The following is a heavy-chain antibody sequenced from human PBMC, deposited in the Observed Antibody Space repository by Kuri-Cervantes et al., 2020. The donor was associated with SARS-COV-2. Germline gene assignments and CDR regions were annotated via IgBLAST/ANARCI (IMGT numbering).Heavy chain of an antibody. CDR1: GFIFSDYY. D-gene: IGHD3-22*01. CDR2: IYSGGST. Sequence: GESLKISCTASGFIFSDYYMSWVRQAPGKGLEWVSVIYSGGSTYYADSVKGRFTISRDNSKSTLYLQMNSLRAEDTAVYYCARIYSSGYFNWFDPWGQGTLVTVSS. J-gene: IGHJ5*02. V-gene: IGHV3-66*02. CDR3: ARIYSSGYFNWFDP.